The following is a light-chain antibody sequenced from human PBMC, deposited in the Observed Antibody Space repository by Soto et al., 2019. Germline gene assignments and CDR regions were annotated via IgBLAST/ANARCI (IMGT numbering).Light chain of an antibody. CDR1: QSISIW. Sequence: DIHMTQSPSTLSASVGDRVTITCRASQSISIWLAWYQQKPGRAPNLLIYGTSSLESGFPSRFSGSGSGTEFTLTISSLQPDDFATYYCQPSNDYSWTFGQGTKVQIK. CDR3: QPSNDYSWT. CDR2: GTS. V-gene: IGKV1-5*03. J-gene: IGKJ1*01.